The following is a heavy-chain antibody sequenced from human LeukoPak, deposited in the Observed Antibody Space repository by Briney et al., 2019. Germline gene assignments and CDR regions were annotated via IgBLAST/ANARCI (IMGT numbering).Heavy chain of an antibody. Sequence: SETLSLTCTVSGGSISSYTNYWAWIRQSPGERLEWIGSISYSGITHYNRSLKSRVTISVDTSKNQFSLKLSSVTAADTAVYYCARDVPFDYWGQGTLVTVSS. CDR3: ARDVPFDY. V-gene: IGHV4-39*07. J-gene: IGHJ4*02. CDR1: GGSISSYTNY. CDR2: ISYSGIT.